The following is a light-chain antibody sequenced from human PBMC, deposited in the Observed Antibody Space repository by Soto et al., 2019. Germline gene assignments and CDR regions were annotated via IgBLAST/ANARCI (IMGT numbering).Light chain of an antibody. J-gene: IGLJ1*01. V-gene: IGLV1-40*01. CDR2: GNS. Sequence: QSVLTQPPSVSGAPGQRVTISCTGSSSNIGAGYDVHWYQQLPGTAPKLLIYGNSNRPSGVPDRFSGSKSGTSASLAITGLQAEDEADYYCQSYDNSLSGPLYVFGPGTKLTVL. CDR3: QSYDNSLSGPLYV. CDR1: SSNIGAGYD.